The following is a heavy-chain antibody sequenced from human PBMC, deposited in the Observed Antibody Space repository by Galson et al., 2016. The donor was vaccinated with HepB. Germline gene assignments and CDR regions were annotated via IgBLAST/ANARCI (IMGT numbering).Heavy chain of an antibody. V-gene: IGHV4-59*08. J-gene: IGHJ4*02. D-gene: IGHD2-8*01. Sequence: ETLSLTCTVSGGSVSGYFWGWIRQPPGGGLEWIGYIHYTGSADYNPSLKSRVTMSVDTSQNQFSLKLTSVTATDTAVYYCARYAGGANFDYWGRGTLAIVSS. CDR1: GGSVSGYF. CDR3: ARYAGGANFDY. CDR2: IHYTGSA.